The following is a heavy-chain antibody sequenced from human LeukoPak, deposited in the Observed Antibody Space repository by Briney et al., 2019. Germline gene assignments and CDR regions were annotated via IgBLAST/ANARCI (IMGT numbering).Heavy chain of an antibody. CDR1: GFTFSSYG. CDR2: IWYDGSNK. V-gene: IGHV3-33*06. Sequence: PARTLRLSCAASGFTFSSYGMHWVRQAPGKGLEWVAVIWYDGSNKYYADSVKGRFTISSDNSKNTLYLQMTSLSAEDTAAYYCAKDLKYSSSWYVRGFDYGGQGTLVTVSS. D-gene: IGHD6-13*01. J-gene: IGHJ4*02. CDR3: AKDLKYSSSWYVRGFDY.